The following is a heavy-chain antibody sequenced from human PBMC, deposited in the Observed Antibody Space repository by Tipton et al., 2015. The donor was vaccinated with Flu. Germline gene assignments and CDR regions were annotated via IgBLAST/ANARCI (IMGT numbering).Heavy chain of an antibody. J-gene: IGHJ2*01. CDR2: IYYSGST. V-gene: IGHV4-59*01. CDR1: GGSISSYY. D-gene: IGHD6-13*01. Sequence: GLVKPSETLSLTCTVSGGSISSYYWSWIRQPPGKGLEWIGYIYYSGSTNYNPSLKSRVTISVDTSKNQFSLKLSSVTAADTAVYYCARVSSSSSWSQDWYFDLWGRGTLVTVS. CDR3: ARVSSSSSWSQDWYFDL.